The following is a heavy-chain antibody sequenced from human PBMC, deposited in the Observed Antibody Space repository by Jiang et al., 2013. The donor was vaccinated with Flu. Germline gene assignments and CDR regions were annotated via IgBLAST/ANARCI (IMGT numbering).Heavy chain of an antibody. CDR1: GFSFSDAW. J-gene: IGHJ5*02. CDR3: TTDISYDDRSRFAKFFDH. Sequence: QLLESGGELVKPGASLRLSCVASGFSFSDAWMSWVRQAPGKGLEWVGRMRSNAEGGTTDYAPPVKGRFTVSRDDSKNTLYLQMNSLKSEDTAVYYCTTDISYDDRSRFAKFFDHWGQGALVTVAP. CDR2: MRSNAEGGTT. D-gene: IGHD3-22*01. V-gene: IGHV3-15*01.